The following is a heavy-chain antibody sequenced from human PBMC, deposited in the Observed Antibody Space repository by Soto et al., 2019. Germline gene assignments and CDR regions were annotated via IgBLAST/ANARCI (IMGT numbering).Heavy chain of an antibody. CDR3: ARAYSGRLPRRADYYYAMDV. J-gene: IGHJ6*02. D-gene: IGHD2-15*01. CDR2: LGAADDP. V-gene: IGHV3-13*05. Sequence: GVSLRLSCAASAFTLSAYDMHWVRQPNGKGLEWVSALGAADDPYYLGSVKGRFTISRENAKNSLYLQMNNLRAGDTAVYYCARAYSGRLPRRADYYYAMDVWGQGTTVTVSS. CDR1: AFTLSAYD.